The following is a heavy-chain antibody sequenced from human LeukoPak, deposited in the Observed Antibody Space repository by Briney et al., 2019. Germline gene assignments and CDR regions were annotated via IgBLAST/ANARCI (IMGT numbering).Heavy chain of an antibody. CDR1: GGSISSYY. V-gene: IGHV4-59*01. CDR2: IYYSGST. Sequence: SETLSLTCTVSGGSISSYYWSWIRRPPGKGLEWIGYIYYSGSTNYNPSLKSRVTISVDTSKNQFSLKLSSVTAADTAMYYCARMSILARPIDYWGQGTLVTVSS. D-gene: IGHD3-3*01. CDR3: ARMSILARPIDY. J-gene: IGHJ4*02.